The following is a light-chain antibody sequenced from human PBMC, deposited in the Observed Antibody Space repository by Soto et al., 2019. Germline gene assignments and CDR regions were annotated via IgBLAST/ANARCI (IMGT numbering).Light chain of an antibody. V-gene: IGKV3-11*01. J-gene: IGKJ1*01. CDR1: QYINTR. Sequence: VWTESSATLSSFPGDRVTLSWRASQYINTRLAWYQHRPGQAPRLLIYQTSIRAAGIPARFSASGSGTDFTLTISDVQPEDFALYYCHQRQSWPRTFGQGTKVDIK. CDR2: QTS. CDR3: HQRQSWPRT.